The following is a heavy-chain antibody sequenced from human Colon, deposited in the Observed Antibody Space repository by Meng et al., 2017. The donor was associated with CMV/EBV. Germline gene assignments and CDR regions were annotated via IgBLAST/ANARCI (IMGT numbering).Heavy chain of an antibody. V-gene: IGHV1-46*01. CDR1: GYTFTSYY. D-gene: IGHD3-9*01. J-gene: IGHJ6*02. CDR3: ASFTPRTLYFDWLLSPYYYGMDV. Sequence: ASVKVSCKASGYTFTSYYMHWVRQAPGQGLEWMGIINPSGGSTSYAQKFQGRVTMTRDTSTSTVYMELSSLRSEDTAVYYCASFTPRTLYFDWLLSPYYYGMDVWGQGTTVTVSS. CDR2: INPSGGST.